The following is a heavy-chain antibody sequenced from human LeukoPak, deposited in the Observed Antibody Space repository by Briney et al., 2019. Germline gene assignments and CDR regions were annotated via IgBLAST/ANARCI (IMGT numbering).Heavy chain of an antibody. D-gene: IGHD2-15*01. J-gene: IGHJ3*02. CDR2: IYYSGST. V-gene: IGHV4-31*03. CDR3: ARDYCSGGSCYEGAFDI. Sequence: SQTLSLTCTVSGGSISSGGYYWSWIRQHPGKGLEWIGYIYYSGSTYYNPSLKSRVTISVDTSKNQFSLKLSSVTAADTAVYYCARDYCSGGSCYEGAFDIWGQGTMVTVSS. CDR1: GGSISSGGYY.